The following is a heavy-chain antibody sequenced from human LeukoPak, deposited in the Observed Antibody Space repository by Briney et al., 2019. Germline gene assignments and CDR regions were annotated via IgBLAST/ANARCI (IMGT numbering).Heavy chain of an antibody. CDR1: GYTFTGYY. CDR3: ARAPVEMATITGYFYYGMDV. V-gene: IGHV1-2*02. Sequence: ASVKVSCKASGYTFTGYYMHWVRQAPGQGLEWMGWINPNSGGTNYAQRFQGRVTMTRDTSTNTVYMEVSRLRSEDTAVYYCARAPVEMATITGYFYYGMDVWGQGTTVTVSS. J-gene: IGHJ6*02. D-gene: IGHD5-24*01. CDR2: INPNSGGT.